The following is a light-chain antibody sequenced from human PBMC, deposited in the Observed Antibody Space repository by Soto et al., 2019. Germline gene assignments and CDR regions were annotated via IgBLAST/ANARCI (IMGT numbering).Light chain of an antibody. CDR1: QSVSGY. Sequence: EIVLTQSPDTLSLSPGERATLSCRASQSVSGYLGWYQQKPGQAPRLLIYDASNRAYGVPARFRGSGSGTNFTLTIASLEPEDFAVYYCQQRSNWPYLTCGGGTRV. V-gene: IGKV3-11*01. CDR3: QQRSNWPYLT. CDR2: DAS. J-gene: IGKJ4*01.